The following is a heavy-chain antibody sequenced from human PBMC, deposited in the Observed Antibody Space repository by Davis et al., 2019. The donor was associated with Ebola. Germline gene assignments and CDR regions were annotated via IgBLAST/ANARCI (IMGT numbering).Heavy chain of an antibody. V-gene: IGHV3-48*02. D-gene: IGHD2-8*01. J-gene: IGHJ6*03. CDR1: GFTLSDYS. CDR2: ISSSSSTI. Sequence: PGGSLRLSCVVSGFTLSDYSMNWVRQAPGKGLEWVSYISSSSSTIYYADSVKGRFTISRDNAKNSLYLQMNSLRDEDTAVYYCARGGYCTNGVCYYYYYYYMDVWGKGTTVTVSS. CDR3: ARGGYCTNGVCYYYYYYYMDV.